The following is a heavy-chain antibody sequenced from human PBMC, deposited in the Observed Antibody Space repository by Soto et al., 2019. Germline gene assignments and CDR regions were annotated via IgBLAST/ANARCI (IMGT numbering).Heavy chain of an antibody. CDR2: IYYSGST. D-gene: IGHD3-10*01. Sequence: SETLSLTCTVSGGSISSGDYYWSWIRQPPGKGLEWIGYIYYSGSTYYNPSLKSRVTISVDTSKNQFSLKLSSVTAADTAVYYCARLYTYYYGSGSYFFDYWGQGTLVTVSS. CDR1: GGSISSGDYY. J-gene: IGHJ4*02. V-gene: IGHV4-30-4*01. CDR3: ARLYTYYYGSGSYFFDY.